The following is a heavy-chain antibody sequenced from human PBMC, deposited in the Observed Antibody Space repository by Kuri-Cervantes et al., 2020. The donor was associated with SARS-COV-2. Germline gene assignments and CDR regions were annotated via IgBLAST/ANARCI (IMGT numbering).Heavy chain of an antibody. CDR1: GYTFTSYG. Sequence: ASVKVSCKASGYTFTSYGISWVRQAPGQGLEWMGWSSAYNGNTNYAQKPQGRVTMTTDTSTSTAYMELSSLRSEDTAVYYCARSRRIAARPVAGGFDYYYYGMDVWGQGTTVTVSS. CDR3: ARSRRIAARPVAGGFDYYYYGMDV. V-gene: IGHV1-18*01. D-gene: IGHD6-6*01. CDR2: SSAYNGNT. J-gene: IGHJ6*02.